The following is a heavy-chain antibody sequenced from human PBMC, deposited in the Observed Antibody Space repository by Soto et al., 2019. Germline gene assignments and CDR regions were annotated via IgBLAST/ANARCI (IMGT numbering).Heavy chain of an antibody. CDR1: GGSFSGYY. CDR2: IYYSGST. V-gene: IGHV4-59*01. D-gene: IGHD2-2*01. Sequence: SETLSLTCAGYGGSFSGYYSIWLRPPPGKGLKCIGEIYYSGSTNYNPSLKCRVTISVDTSKHQFSLKLSSVTAADTAVYYCASLSLSSGVVPAASDAFDIWGQGTMVIVSS. J-gene: IGHJ3*02. CDR3: ASLSLSSGVVPAASDAFDI.